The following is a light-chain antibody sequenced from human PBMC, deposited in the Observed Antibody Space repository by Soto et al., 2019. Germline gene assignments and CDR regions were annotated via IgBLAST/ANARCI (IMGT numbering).Light chain of an antibody. Sequence: DSVVTQFPLSLSVTPGEPASISCRSSQSLLHSNGYNYVDWYVQKPGQSPQLLIYLGSNRASGVPDRFSGSGSGTDFTLKISRVEAEDVGVYYCMQALQIRVEFGQGTKVEIK. CDR3: MQALQIRVE. CDR1: QSLLHSNGYNY. J-gene: IGKJ1*01. CDR2: LGS. V-gene: IGKV2-28*01.